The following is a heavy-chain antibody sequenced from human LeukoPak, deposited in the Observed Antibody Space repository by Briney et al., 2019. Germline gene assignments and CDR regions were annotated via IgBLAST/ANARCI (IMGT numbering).Heavy chain of an antibody. J-gene: IGHJ4*02. CDR3: AREMATGSSSEFDY. CDR1: GYTFTGYY. Sequence: ASVKVSFKASGYTFTGYYMHWVRQAPGQGLEWMGWINPNSGGTNYAQKFQGRVTMTRDTSISTAYMELSRLRSDDTAVYYCAREMATGSSSEFDYWGQGTLVTVSS. D-gene: IGHD6-6*01. V-gene: IGHV1-2*02. CDR2: INPNSGGT.